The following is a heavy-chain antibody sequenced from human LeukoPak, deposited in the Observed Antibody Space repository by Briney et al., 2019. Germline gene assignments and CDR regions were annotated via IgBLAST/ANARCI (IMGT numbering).Heavy chain of an antibody. D-gene: IGHD2-15*01. CDR1: GFTFGDYA. J-gene: IGHJ4*02. Sequence: PGGSLRLSCAAPGFTFGDYAMYWVRQAPGKGLEWVSTITWNSGNIAYADSVKGRFTISRDNAKSSLYLQMNSLRDEDMALYYCAKGLLGYCSGGSCGFDLWGQGTLVTVSS. V-gene: IGHV3-9*03. CDR2: ITWNSGNI. CDR3: AKGLLGYCSGGSCGFDL.